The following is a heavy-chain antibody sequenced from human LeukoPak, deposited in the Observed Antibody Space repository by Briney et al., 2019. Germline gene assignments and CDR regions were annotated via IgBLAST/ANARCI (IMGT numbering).Heavy chain of an antibody. CDR3: ARGQYCSSTSCYFRFDP. V-gene: IGHV4-34*01. J-gene: IGHJ5*02. CDR2: INHSGST. Sequence: SETLSLTCAVYGGSFSGYYWSWIRQPPGKGLEWIGEINHSGSTNYNPSLKSRVTISVGTSKNQLSLKLSSVTAADTAVYYCARGQYCSSTSCYFRFDPWGQGTLVTVSS. CDR1: GGSFSGYY. D-gene: IGHD2-2*01.